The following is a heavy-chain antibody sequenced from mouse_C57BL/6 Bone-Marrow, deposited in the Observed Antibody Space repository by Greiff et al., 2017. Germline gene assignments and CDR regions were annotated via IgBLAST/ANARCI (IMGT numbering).Heavy chain of an antibody. CDR2: IDPSDSYT. CDR3: ARSLGGNYGLDY. V-gene: IGHV1-50*01. CDR1: GYTFTSYW. Sequence: QVQLQQPGAELVKPGASVKLSCKASGYTFTSYWMQWVKQRPGQGLEWIGEIDPSDSYTNYNQKFKGKATLTVDTSSSTAYLQLSSLTSEDSAVYYCARSLGGNYGLDYWGQGTTLTVSS. D-gene: IGHD2-1*01. J-gene: IGHJ2*01.